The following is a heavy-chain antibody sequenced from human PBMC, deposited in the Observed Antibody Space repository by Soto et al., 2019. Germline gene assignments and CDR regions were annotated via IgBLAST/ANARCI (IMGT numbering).Heavy chain of an antibody. CDR2: ISGSGGST. CDR3: AKVDDILTGYNYYYYMDV. J-gene: IGHJ6*03. Sequence: GESLKISCAASGFTFSSYAISWVRQAPGKGLEWVSAISGSGGSTYYADSVKGRFTISRDNSKNTLYLQMNSLRAEDTAVYYCAKVDDILTGYNYYYYMDVWGKGTTVTVSS. D-gene: IGHD3-9*01. CDR1: GFTFSSYA. V-gene: IGHV3-23*01.